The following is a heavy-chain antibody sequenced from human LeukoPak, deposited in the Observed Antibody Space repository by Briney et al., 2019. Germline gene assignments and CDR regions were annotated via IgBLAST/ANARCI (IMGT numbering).Heavy chain of an antibody. J-gene: IGHJ4*02. Sequence: GESLKISCKGSGYSFTSYWIGWVRQMPGKGLEWMGIIYPGDSDTRYSPSFQGQVTTSADKSISTAYLQWSSLKASDTAMYYCARLPPDFVRGGSWYAFDYWGQGTLVTVSS. D-gene: IGHD6-13*01. V-gene: IGHV5-51*01. CDR2: IYPGDSDT. CDR3: ARLPPDFVRGGSWYAFDY. CDR1: GYSFTSYW.